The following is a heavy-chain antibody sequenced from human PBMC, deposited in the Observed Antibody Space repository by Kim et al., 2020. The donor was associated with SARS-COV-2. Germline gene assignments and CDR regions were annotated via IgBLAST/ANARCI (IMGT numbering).Heavy chain of an antibody. D-gene: IGHD3-22*01. V-gene: IGHV3-48*03. J-gene: IGHJ4*02. Sequence: GGSLRLSCAASGFTFSNYEMNWVRQAPGKGLEWISYISSGGGTIYYADSVKGRFTISRDDARDSLYLQMNSLRAEDTALYYCARNPHYYDTSGYSQSYFDYWGQGTLVTVSS. CDR1: GFTFSNYE. CDR2: ISSGGGTI. CDR3: ARNPHYYDTSGYSQSYFDY.